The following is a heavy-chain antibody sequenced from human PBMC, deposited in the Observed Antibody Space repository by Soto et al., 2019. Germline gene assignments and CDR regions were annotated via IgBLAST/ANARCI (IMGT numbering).Heavy chain of an antibody. V-gene: IGHV1-69*01. CDR3: ARGSDGYNFGAVY. Sequence: QVQLVQSGAEVKEPGSSVKVSCKASGGGNLRDYRTTWLRRAPGQGLEWMGGIITKLGSANYAQNFQGRVTITADESTNTVYMELRSLRSDDTAVYYCARGSDGYNFGAVYWGQGTPVTVSS. D-gene: IGHD5-12*01. J-gene: IGHJ4*02. CDR2: IITKLGSA. CDR1: GGGNLRDYR.